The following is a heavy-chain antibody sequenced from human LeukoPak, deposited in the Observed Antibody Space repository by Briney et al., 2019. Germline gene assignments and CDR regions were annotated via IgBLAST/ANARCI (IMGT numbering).Heavy chain of an antibody. V-gene: IGHV3-48*01. J-gene: IGHJ4*02. CDR2: ISSSFTTI. CDR3: ARDVDTAMGGDYFDY. Sequence: PGGSLRLSCTASGFTFSSYNMNWVRQAPGKGLEWVSFISSSFTTIYYADSVKGRFTISRDNSKNTLYLQMNSLRAEDTAVYYCARDVDTAMGGDYFDYWGQGTLVTVSS. CDR1: GFTFSSYN. D-gene: IGHD5-18*01.